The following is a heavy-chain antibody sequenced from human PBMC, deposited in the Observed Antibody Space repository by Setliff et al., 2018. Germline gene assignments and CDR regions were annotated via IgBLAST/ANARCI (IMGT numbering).Heavy chain of an antibody. CDR1: GFTFENFA. CDR2: ISNDGKTA. D-gene: IGHD2-2*01. V-gene: IGHV3-64*01. J-gene: IGHJ4*02. CDR3: ARDRWMGPTAHFDY. Sequence: GGSLRLSCSASGFTFENFAMHWIRQAPGKGLEYVSGISNDGKTANYASPVNGRFTTSRDNSKRTLYLEMGGLKIEDTAIYFCARDRWMGPTAHFDYWGQGSLVTVSS.